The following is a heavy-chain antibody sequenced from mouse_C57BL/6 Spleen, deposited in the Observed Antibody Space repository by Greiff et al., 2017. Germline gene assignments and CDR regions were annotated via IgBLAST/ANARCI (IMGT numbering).Heavy chain of an antibody. Sequence: VKLQESGPELVKPGASVKISCKASGYAFSSSWMNWVKQRPGKGLEWIGRIYPGDGDTNYNGKFKGKATLTADKSSSTAYMQLSSLTSEDSAVYFCAWALDYWGQGTTLTVSS. V-gene: IGHV1-82*01. CDR2: IYPGDGDT. CDR1: GYAFSSSW. J-gene: IGHJ2*01. CDR3: AWALDY.